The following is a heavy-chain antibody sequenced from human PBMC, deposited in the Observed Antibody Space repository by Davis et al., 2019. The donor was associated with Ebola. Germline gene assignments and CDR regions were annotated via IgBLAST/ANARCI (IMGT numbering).Heavy chain of an antibody. Sequence: GESLKISCAASGFTLSRYDMHWVRHATGQGLEWVSSICTAGVTYYPGSVKGRFTISRENAKNSLYLQMNSLRAEDTAVYYCARGPKLLSFEPWGQGTLVTVSS. CDR2: ICTAGVT. J-gene: IGHJ5*02. D-gene: IGHD2-2*01. CDR3: ARGPKLLSFEP. CDR1: GFTLSRYD. V-gene: IGHV3-13*01.